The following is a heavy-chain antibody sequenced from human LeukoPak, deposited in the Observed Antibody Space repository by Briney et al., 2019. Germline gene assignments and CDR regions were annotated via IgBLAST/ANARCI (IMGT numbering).Heavy chain of an antibody. D-gene: IGHD1-26*01. Sequence: ASVKVSCKASGYTFTGYYMHWVRQAPGQGLEWIGRINPNSGGTNYAQKFQGRVTMTRDTSISTAYMELSRLRSDDTAVYYCARSGIRVVGATNFDYWGQGTLVTVSS. CDR3: ARSGIRVVGATNFDY. J-gene: IGHJ4*02. CDR2: INPNSGGT. CDR1: GYTFTGYY. V-gene: IGHV1-2*06.